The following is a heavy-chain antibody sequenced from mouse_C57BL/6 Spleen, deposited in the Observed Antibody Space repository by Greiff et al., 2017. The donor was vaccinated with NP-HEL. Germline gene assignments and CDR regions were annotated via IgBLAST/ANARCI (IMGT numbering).Heavy chain of an antibody. CDR1: GYAFSSSW. D-gene: IGHD1-1*01. Sequence: LQESGPELVKPGASVKISCKASGYAFSSSWMNWVKQRPGKGLEWIGRIYPGDGDTNYNGKFKGKATLTADKSSSTAYMQLSSLTSEDSAVYFCARATTEDFDYWGQGTTLTVSS. CDR3: ARATTEDFDY. J-gene: IGHJ2*01. V-gene: IGHV1-82*01. CDR2: IYPGDGDT.